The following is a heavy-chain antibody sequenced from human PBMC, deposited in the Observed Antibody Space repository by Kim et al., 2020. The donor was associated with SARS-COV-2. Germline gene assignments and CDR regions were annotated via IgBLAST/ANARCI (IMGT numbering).Heavy chain of an antibody. J-gene: IGHJ4*01. CDR1: GFMFGEYC. Sequence: GGSLRLSCAASGFMFGEYCMHWVRQVPGKGLEWVSSISWDSGFIHYVDSVKGRFTVSRDNAKNSLYLQMNSLRPEDTAFYYCTKSLGGGVRGAGSRYFD. D-gene: IGHD6-19*01. CDR3: TKSLGGGVRGAGSRYFD. V-gene: IGHV3-9*01. CDR2: ISWDSGFI.